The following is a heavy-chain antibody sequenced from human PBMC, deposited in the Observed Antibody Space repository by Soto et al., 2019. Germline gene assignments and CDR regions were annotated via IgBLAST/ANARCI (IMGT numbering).Heavy chain of an antibody. CDR2: ISSGHRYI. CDR1: GFNFTSYT. Sequence: GGSLRLSCVAYGFNFTSYTMNWVRQAPGKGLEWVSSISSGHRYIYYADSVKGRFTISRDNAKNSLYLQMNSLRAEDTAVYYCARDRRPPIPIGPFDYWGQGTLVTVSS. J-gene: IGHJ4*02. CDR3: ARDRRPPIPIGPFDY. V-gene: IGHV3-21*01. D-gene: IGHD3-10*01.